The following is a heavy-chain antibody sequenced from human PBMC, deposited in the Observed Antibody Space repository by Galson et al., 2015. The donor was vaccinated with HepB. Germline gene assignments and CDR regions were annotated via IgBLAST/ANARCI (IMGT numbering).Heavy chain of an antibody. Sequence: SLRLSCAASGFTFSSYAMHWVRQAPGKGLEWVAVISYDGSNKFYADSVKGRFTISRDNSKNTLYLQMNSLRAEDTAVYYCAREGGPRLVAAAGTGYWGQGTLVTVSS. D-gene: IGHD6-13*01. CDR1: GFTFSSYA. CDR2: ISYDGSNK. V-gene: IGHV3-30*04. J-gene: IGHJ4*02. CDR3: AREGGPRLVAAAGTGY.